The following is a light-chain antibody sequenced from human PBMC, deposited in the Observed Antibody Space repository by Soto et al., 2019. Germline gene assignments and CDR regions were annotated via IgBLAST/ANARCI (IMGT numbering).Light chain of an antibody. Sequence: QSVLTQPRSVSGSPGQSVTVSCTAASSDLGAFHYVSWYQQHPGKAPKNLIYDVTKRPSGVPDRFSGSKSGNTASLTISGLQAEDEADYYCSSYTSSSTSYVFGTGTKVTVL. CDR3: SSYTSSSTSYV. J-gene: IGLJ1*01. CDR2: DVT. CDR1: SSDLGAFHY. V-gene: IGLV2-11*01.